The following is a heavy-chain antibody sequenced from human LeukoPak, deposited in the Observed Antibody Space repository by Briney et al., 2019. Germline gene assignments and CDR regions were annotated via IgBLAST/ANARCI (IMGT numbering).Heavy chain of an antibody. Sequence: TLSLTCGISGGSITSENWWNWVRQPPGKGPEWIAEIYHRGLTNYSPSLKSRVIISMDKSRNQFSLHLTSVTAADTAVYFCARGGGYYFDYWGQGVLVTVSS. V-gene: IGHV4-4*01. CDR3: ARGGGYYFDY. CDR1: GGSITSENW. CDR2: IYHRGLT. J-gene: IGHJ4*02. D-gene: IGHD2-15*01.